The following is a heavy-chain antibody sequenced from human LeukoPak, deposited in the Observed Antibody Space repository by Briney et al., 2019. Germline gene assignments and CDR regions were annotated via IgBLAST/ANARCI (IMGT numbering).Heavy chain of an antibody. J-gene: IGHJ4*02. CDR3: ARLKVEYSSRWYLPGY. CDR2: IYPGDSDT. V-gene: IGHV5-51*01. Sequence: GESLKISCKGSGYSFTSYWIGWVRQMPGKGLEWMGIIYPGDSDTRYSPSFQGQVTISADKSISTAYLQWSSLKASDTAMYYCARLKVEYSSRWYLPGYWGQGTLVTVSS. D-gene: IGHD6-13*01. CDR1: GYSFTSYW.